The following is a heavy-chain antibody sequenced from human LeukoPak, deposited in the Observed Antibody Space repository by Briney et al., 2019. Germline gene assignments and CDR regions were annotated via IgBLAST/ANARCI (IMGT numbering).Heavy chain of an antibody. Sequence: TSETMSLTCSVSGGSISSGSYYWSWIRQPAGKGLGWIGRIYTCGSTNYNPSLKSRVTISVDTSKNQFSLKLSSVTAADTAVYYCASGSYGDSPSYWGQGTLVTVSS. V-gene: IGHV4-61*02. CDR2: IYTCGST. CDR3: ASGSYGDSPSY. J-gene: IGHJ4*02. CDR1: GGSISSGSYY. D-gene: IGHD5-18*01.